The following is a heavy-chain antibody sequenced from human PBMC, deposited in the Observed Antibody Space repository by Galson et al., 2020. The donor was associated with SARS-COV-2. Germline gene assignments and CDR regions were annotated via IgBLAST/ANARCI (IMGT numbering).Heavy chain of an antibody. CDR2: IDFSGTT. D-gene: IGHD3-22*01. J-gene: IGHJ4*02. CDR1: GGSISSGNYY. V-gene: IGHV4-39*02. Sequence: SEPLSLTCTVSGGSISSGNYYWVWIRQPPGKGLEWIASIDFSGTTYYNPSLKSRVTISVDTSKNQFSLKLSSVTAADTAVYYCARDLGYDSSGYRSYFDYWGQGTLVTVSS. CDR3: ARDLGYDSSGYRSYFDY.